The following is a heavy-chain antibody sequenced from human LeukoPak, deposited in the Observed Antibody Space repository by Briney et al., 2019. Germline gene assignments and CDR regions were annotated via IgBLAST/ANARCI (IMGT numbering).Heavy chain of an antibody. CDR1: GGTFSSYA. J-gene: IGHJ5*02. V-gene: IGHV1-69*13. CDR2: IIPIFGTA. Sequence: SVKVSYKASGGTFSSYAISWVRQAPGQGLEWMGGIIPIFGTANYAQKFQGRVTITADESTSTAYMELSSLRSEDRAVYYCATLGYDFWSGYYIWFDPWGQGTLVTVSS. CDR3: ATLGYDFWSGYYIWFDP. D-gene: IGHD3-3*01.